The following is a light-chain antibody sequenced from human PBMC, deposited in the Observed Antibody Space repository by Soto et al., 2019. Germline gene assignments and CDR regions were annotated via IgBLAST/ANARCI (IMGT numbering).Light chain of an antibody. CDR3: QQSYNTPWT. J-gene: IGKJ1*01. Sequence: DIQMTQSPSSLSASVWVRVTITCRASQSINSYLNWYQQKPGKAPKLLIYATSNLQSGVPSRFSGSGSGTDFTLTVSSLQPEDFATYFCQQSYNTPWTFGQGTKVDIK. V-gene: IGKV1-39*01. CDR2: ATS. CDR1: QSINSY.